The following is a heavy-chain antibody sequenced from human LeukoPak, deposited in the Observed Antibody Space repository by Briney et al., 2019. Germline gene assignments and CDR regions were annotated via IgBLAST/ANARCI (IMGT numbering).Heavy chain of an antibody. CDR3: ARSRTGPNWFDP. D-gene: IGHD1-14*01. Sequence: GESLRLSCAASGLTFSSYSMNWVRQAPGKGLEWVSSIYSSGTYIYYADSVKGRFTISRDNAKNSLYLQMNSLRAEDTAVYYCARSRTGPNWFDPWGQGTLVTVSS. CDR1: GLTFSSYS. CDR2: IYSSGTYI. V-gene: IGHV3-21*01. J-gene: IGHJ5*02.